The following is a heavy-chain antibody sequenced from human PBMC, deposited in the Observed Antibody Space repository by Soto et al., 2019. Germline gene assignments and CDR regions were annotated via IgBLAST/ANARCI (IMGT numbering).Heavy chain of an antibody. CDR2: IYYSGAT. J-gene: IGHJ4*02. V-gene: IGHV4-59*08. CDR3: ARRYGGTFDY. CDR1: GGSISSYY. Sequence: QVQLQESGPGLVKPSETLSLTCTVSGGSISSYYWSWIRQPTGKGLEWIGYIYYSGATNYNPSLNIRVAISVDTAKNQFSMMLSSVTAADTVVYYCARRYGGTFDYWGQGTLVTVSS. D-gene: IGHD2-15*01.